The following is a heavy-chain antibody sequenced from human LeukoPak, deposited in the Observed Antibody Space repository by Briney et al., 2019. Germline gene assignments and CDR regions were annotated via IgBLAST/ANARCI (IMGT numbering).Heavy chain of an antibody. Sequence: SETLSLTCTVSGGSISSYYWSWIRQPPGKGLEWIGYIYYSGSTNYNPSLKSRVTISVDTSKNQFSLKLSSVTAADTAVYYCAILLWPLSFDYWGQGTLVTVSS. CDR2: IYYSGST. CDR3: AILLWPLSFDY. J-gene: IGHJ4*02. V-gene: IGHV4-59*08. D-gene: IGHD3-10*01. CDR1: GGSISSYY.